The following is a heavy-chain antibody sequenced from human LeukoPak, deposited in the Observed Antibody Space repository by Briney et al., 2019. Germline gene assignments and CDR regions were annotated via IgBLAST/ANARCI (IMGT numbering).Heavy chain of an antibody. Sequence: PGGSLRLSRAASGFTFSSYAMHWVRQAPGKGLEWVSVIYSGGSTYYADSGKGRFTISRDNSKNTLYLQMNSLRAEDTAVYYCARVKQWLVRVGWFDPWGQGTLVTVSS. CDR1: GFTFSSYA. CDR3: ARVKQWLVRVGWFDP. CDR2: IYSGGST. D-gene: IGHD6-19*01. J-gene: IGHJ5*02. V-gene: IGHV3-66*02.